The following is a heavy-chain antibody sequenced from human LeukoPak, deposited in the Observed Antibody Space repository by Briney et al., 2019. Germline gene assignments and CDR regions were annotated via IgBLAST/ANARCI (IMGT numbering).Heavy chain of an antibody. CDR3: ARALGRFLFTRYYYYGMDV. J-gene: IGHJ6*02. Sequence: GASVKVSCKASGYTFTSYGISWVRQAPGQGLEWMGWMNPNSGNTGYAQKFQGRVTMTRNTSISTAYMELSSLRSEDTAVYYCARALGRFLFTRYYYYGMDVWGQGTTVTVSS. V-gene: IGHV1-8*02. CDR1: GYTFTSYG. D-gene: IGHD3-3*01. CDR2: MNPNSGNT.